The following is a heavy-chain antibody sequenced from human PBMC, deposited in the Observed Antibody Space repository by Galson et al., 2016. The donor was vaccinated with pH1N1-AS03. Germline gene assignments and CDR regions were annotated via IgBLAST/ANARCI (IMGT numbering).Heavy chain of an antibody. CDR2: IKKDGSEK. V-gene: IGHV3-7*01. Sequence: SLRLSCAASGFSFSTFWMTWVRQAPGKGLEWVANIKKDGSEKYYADFVKGRFTISRNNAKNSLYLQMNSLRAEETGVYYCARIYAVYDFWSGLLYWGQGTLVTVSS. D-gene: IGHD3-3*01. CDR1: GFSFSTFW. CDR3: ARIYAVYDFWSGLLY. J-gene: IGHJ4*02.